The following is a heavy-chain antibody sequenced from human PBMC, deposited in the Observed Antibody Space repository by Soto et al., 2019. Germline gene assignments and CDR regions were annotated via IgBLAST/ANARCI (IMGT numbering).Heavy chain of an antibody. CDR1: GYSFTSYW. CDR3: ARHGTITLFGVVIPDGSDAFDI. CDR2: IYPGDSDT. D-gene: IGHD3-3*01. V-gene: IGHV5-51*01. Sequence: GESLKISCKGSGYSFTSYWIGWVRQMPGKGLEWMGIIYPGDSDTRYSPSFQGQVTISADKSISTAYLQWSSLKASDTAMYYCARHGTITLFGVVIPDGSDAFDIWGQGTMVTVSS. J-gene: IGHJ3*02.